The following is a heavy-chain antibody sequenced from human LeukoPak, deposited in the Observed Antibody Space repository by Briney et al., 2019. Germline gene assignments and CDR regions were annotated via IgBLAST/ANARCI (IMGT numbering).Heavy chain of an antibody. CDR1: GFSFSGYE. D-gene: IGHD6-19*01. V-gene: IGHV3-48*03. J-gene: IGHJ4*02. Sequence: GGSLRLSCAASGFSFSGYEMNWVRQAPGKGPEWVSYISSTGNNILYTHSVKGRFTISRDNAKNSLFLQMNSLRAEDTAVYYCARDRYSSGWYVGNFDYWGQGTLVTVSS. CDR3: ARDRYSSGWYVGNFDY. CDR2: ISSTGNNI.